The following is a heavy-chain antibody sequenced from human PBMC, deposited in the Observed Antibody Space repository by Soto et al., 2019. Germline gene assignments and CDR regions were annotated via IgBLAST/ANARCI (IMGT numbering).Heavy chain of an antibody. Sequence: EVQLVESGGGLVQPGRSLRLSCAASGFTFDDYAMHWVRQAPGKGLEWVSGISWNSCSIGYADSVKGLFTISRDNAKNSLYLQMNSLRSEDTALYYCAKDMGYDLSPLGYFDYWGQGTLVTVSA. CDR3: AKDMGYDLSPLGYFDY. V-gene: IGHV3-9*01. CDR2: ISWNSCSI. D-gene: IGHD5-12*01. CDR1: GFTFDDYA. J-gene: IGHJ4*02.